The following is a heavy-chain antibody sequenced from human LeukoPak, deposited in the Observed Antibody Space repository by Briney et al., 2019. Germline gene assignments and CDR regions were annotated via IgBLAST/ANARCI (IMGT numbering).Heavy chain of an antibody. CDR2: IYYGGST. CDR1: GGSISSYY. CDR3: ARCLYSSSSWGVDYYYGMDV. J-gene: IGHJ6*02. V-gene: IGHV4-59*01. Sequence: SETLSLTCTVSGGSISSYYWSWIRQPPGKGLEWIGYIYYGGSTNYNPSLKSRVTISVDTSKNQFSLKLSSVTAADTAVYYCARCLYSSSSWGVDYYYGMDVWGQGTTVTVSS. D-gene: IGHD6-6*01.